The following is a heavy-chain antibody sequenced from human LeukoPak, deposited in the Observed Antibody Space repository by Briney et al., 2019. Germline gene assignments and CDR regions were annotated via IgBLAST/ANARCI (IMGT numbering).Heavy chain of an antibody. Sequence: PSETLSLTCTVSGDSISSSSYYWGWIRQPPGKGLEWIGSIYYSGSTYYNPSLKSRVTISVGTSKNQFSLKLSSLTAADTAVYYCARSNQLLGNFDYWGQGTLVTVSS. CDR2: IYYSGST. V-gene: IGHV4-39*01. CDR3: ARSNQLLGNFDY. D-gene: IGHD2-2*01. J-gene: IGHJ4*02. CDR1: GDSISSSSYY.